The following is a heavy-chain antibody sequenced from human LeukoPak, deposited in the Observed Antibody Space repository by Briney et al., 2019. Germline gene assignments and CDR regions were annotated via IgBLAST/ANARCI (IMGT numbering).Heavy chain of an antibody. Sequence: GASVKVSCKASGYTFTSYYMHWVRQAPGQGLEWMGIINPSGGSTSYAQKFQGRVTMTRDTSTSTVYMELSSLSSEDTAVYYCARDPTPYDVFTGYYNVVPYYRFDPWGQGTLVTVSS. J-gene: IGHJ5*02. CDR3: ARDPTPYDVFTGYYNVVPYYRFDP. CDR2: INPSGGST. V-gene: IGHV1-46*01. CDR1: GYTFTSYY. D-gene: IGHD3-9*01.